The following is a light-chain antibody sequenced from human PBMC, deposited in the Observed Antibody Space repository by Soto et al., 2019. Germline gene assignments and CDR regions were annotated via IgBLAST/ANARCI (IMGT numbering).Light chain of an antibody. CDR2: DTS. V-gene: IGKV3-11*01. CDR3: QHRSSWPLT. CDR1: QSVNNY. J-gene: IGKJ4*01. Sequence: EIVLTQSPASLSLSPGERVTLSCRASQSVNNYLGWYQQKPGRAPRLLIYDTSNRATGIPARFSGSGSGTDFSLTISSLEPEDFAVYYCQHRSSWPLTFGGGTKIEIK.